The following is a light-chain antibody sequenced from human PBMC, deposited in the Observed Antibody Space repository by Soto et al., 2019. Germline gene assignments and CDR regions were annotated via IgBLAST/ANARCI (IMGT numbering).Light chain of an antibody. CDR3: HQNNSAPF. Sequence: DIQMTQSPPSLSASVGDRVTITCRATQSINNYLNWYQQKPGKAPKLLIYAASSLQSRVPSRFSGSGSGTDFTLTISSLPTEDFATYYCHQNNSAPFFGQGTKLEVK. CDR2: AAS. CDR1: QSINNY. J-gene: IGKJ2*01. V-gene: IGKV1-39*01.